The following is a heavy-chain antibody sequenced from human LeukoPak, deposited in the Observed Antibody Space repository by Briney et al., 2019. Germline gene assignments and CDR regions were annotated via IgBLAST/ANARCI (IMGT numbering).Heavy chain of an antibody. CDR3: AKSYGSYYYSGMDV. D-gene: IGHD4-17*01. J-gene: IGHJ6*02. Sequence: PGGSLRLSCAASGFTFDDYAMHWVRQVPGKGLEWVSVISGDGGSTSHADSVKSRFTISRDNSKNSLYLQMNSLRTEDTAFYYCAKSYGSYYYSGMDVWGQGTTVTVSS. CDR1: GFTFDDYA. V-gene: IGHV3-43*02. CDR2: ISGDGGST.